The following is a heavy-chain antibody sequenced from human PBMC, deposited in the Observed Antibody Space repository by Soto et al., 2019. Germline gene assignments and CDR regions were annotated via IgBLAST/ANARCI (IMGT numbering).Heavy chain of an antibody. Sequence: PSETLSLTCTVSGGSIRSHYWNWIRQPAGKGLEWIGKVNHNGRNNYNPSLKSRVTISLDMSKNQISLKLTSVTAADTAVYYCARGGSSDWQVAFDFWGQGTMVTVSS. V-gene: IGHV4-34*01. D-gene: IGHD6-19*01. J-gene: IGHJ3*01. CDR1: GGSIRSHY. CDR2: VNHNGRN. CDR3: ARGGSSDWQVAFDF.